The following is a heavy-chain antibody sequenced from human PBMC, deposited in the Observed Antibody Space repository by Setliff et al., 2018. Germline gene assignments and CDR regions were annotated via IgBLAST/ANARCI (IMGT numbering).Heavy chain of an antibody. D-gene: IGHD3-3*01. CDR2: MYYGGGGST. Sequence: PSETLSLTCTVSGASVSGDSYYWGWIRQPPGKGLEWIGSMYYGGGGSTYYNASLKSRVTMTTDTSTSTAYMELRSLRSDDTAVYYCARAPRLEWLLPTFDSWGQGTLVTVS. J-gene: IGHJ4*02. CDR1: GASVSGDSYY. CDR3: ARAPRLEWLLPTFDS. V-gene: IGHV4-39*01.